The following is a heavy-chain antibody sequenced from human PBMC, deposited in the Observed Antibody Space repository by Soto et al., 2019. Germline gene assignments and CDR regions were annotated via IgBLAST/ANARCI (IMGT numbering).Heavy chain of an antibody. D-gene: IGHD3-22*01. V-gene: IGHV3-7*01. CDR1: GFTSSSYW. CDR2: IKQDGSEK. J-gene: IGHJ4*02. Sequence: PGGSLRLSCAASGFTSSSYWMSWVRQAPGKGLEWVANIKQDGSEKYYVDSVKGRFTISRDNAKNSLYLQMNSLRAEDTAVYYCARNYDTSGYYYMMDYWGQGTLVTVSS. CDR3: ARNYDTSGYYYMMDY.